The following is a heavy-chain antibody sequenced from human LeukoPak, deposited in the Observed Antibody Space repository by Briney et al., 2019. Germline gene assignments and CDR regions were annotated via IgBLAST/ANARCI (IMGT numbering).Heavy chain of an antibody. D-gene: IGHD4-17*01. CDR1: GYSISSGYY. V-gene: IGHV4-38-2*02. J-gene: IGHJ4*02. CDR2: IYHSGST. Sequence: SENLSLTCIVSGYSISSGYYWGWIRQPPGKGLEWIGNIYHSGSTYYNPSLKSRVTISIDTSKNQFFLRLSSVTAADTAMYYCAREYGKIDPTFDHWGQGTLVTVSS. CDR3: AREYGKIDPTFDH.